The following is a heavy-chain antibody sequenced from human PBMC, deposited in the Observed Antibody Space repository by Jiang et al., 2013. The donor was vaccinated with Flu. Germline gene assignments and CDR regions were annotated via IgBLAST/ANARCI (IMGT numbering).Heavy chain of an antibody. Sequence: RLVESGAEVKKPGSSVKVSCKASGGTFSSYAISWVRQAPGQGLEWMGGIIPILGIANYAQKFQGRVTITADKSTSTAYMELSSLRSEDTAVYYCVVEWLLGAYYFDYWGQGTLVTVSS. CDR1: GGTFSSYA. CDR2: IIPILGIA. D-gene: IGHD3-3*01. V-gene: IGHV1-69*09. J-gene: IGHJ4*02. CDR3: VVEWLLGAYYFDY.